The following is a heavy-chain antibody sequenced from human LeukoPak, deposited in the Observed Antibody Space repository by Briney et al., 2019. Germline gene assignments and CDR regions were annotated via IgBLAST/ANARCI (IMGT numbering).Heavy chain of an antibody. Sequence: SETLSLTCTVSGGSISSYYWSWIRQPPGKGLEWIGCIYDSGSTNYNPSLKSRVTIPVDTSKNQLSLKLSSVTAADTAVYYCARNDRSGSYKNSFDPWGQGTLVTVSS. V-gene: IGHV4-59*01. CDR3: ARNDRSGSYKNSFDP. D-gene: IGHD3-10*01. CDR1: GGSISSYY. CDR2: IYDSGST. J-gene: IGHJ5*02.